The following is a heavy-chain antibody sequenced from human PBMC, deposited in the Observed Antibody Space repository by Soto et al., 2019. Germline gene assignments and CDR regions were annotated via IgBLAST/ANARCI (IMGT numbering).Heavy chain of an antibody. CDR1: GFTFSSYA. J-gene: IGHJ4*02. D-gene: IGHD2-15*01. Sequence: GSLRLSCAASGFTFSSYAMNWVRQAPGKGLEWVSVISDGSSTSYADSVKGRFTISRDNAKNTLYLQMNSLRAEDTAVYYCARAPYCSGGSCYSKSDFDYWGQGTLVTVSS. V-gene: IGHV3-74*01. CDR2: ISDGSST. CDR3: ARAPYCSGGSCYSKSDFDY.